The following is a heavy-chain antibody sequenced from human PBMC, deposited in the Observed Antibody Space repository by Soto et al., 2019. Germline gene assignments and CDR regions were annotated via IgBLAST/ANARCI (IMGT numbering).Heavy chain of an antibody. D-gene: IGHD6-6*01. V-gene: IGHV5-51*01. J-gene: IGHJ5*02. CDR2: IYPGDSDT. CDR1: GYIFTSNW. Sequence: PGESLKISCKASGYIFTSNWIAWVRQMPGKGLEWVGIIYPGDSDTRYSPSFQGQVTISADKYTNTAYLQWSSLKASDTAIYYCAKHPPFSSSSDLLDPWVQGTLVTVSS. CDR3: AKHPPFSSSSDLLDP.